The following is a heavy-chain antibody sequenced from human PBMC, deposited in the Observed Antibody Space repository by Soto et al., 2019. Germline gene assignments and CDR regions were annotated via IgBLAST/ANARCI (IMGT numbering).Heavy chain of an antibody. CDR3: ARIMDRRYDFWSGYAQNFDY. D-gene: IGHD3-3*01. J-gene: IGHJ4*02. CDR2: IYYSGST. V-gene: IGHV4-39*01. Sequence: SETLSLTCTVSGGSISSSSYYWGWIRQPPGKGLEWTGSIYYSGSTYYNPSLKSRVTISVDTSKNQFSLKLSSVTAADTAVYYCARIMDRRYDFWSGYAQNFDYWGQGTLVTVSS. CDR1: GGSISSSSYY.